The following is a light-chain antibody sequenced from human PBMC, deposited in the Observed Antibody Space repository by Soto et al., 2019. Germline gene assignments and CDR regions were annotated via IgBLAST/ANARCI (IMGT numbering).Light chain of an antibody. CDR1: LNVSSY. J-gene: IGKJ5*01. V-gene: IGKV3-11*01. CDR2: DAS. Sequence: EILLTQSPSSLSSSVLEIATLSCRASLNVSSYLDWYQQKPGQAPRLLIYDASNMDTGIPARFSGSGSGTDFTFTISSLQTEDIAAYYCQQCGNFVTFGQGTRLEIK. CDR3: QQCGNFVT.